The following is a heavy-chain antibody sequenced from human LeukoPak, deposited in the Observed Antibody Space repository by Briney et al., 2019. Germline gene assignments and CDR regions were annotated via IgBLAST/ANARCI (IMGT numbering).Heavy chain of an antibody. CDR3: ARDRGIAATYFDY. CDR1: GGSISSGDYY. V-gene: IGHV4-30-4*01. CDR2: IYYSGST. J-gene: IGHJ4*02. Sequence: SETLSLTCTVSGGSISSGDYYWSWIRQPPGKGLEWIGYIYYSGSTYYNPSLKSRVTISVDTSKNQFSLKLGSVTAADTAVYYCARDRGIAATYFDYWGQGTLVTVSS. D-gene: IGHD6-13*01.